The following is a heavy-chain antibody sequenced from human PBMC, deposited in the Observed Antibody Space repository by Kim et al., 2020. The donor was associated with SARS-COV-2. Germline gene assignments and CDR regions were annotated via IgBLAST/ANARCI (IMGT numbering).Heavy chain of an antibody. CDR1: GFTFSNYW. CDR2: INSDGSSI. D-gene: IGHD1-26*01. J-gene: IGHJ6*02. CDR3: SRVGIGSYYYKGMDV. Sequence: GGSLRLSCAASGFTFSNYWLHWVRQAPEKGLVWVSRINSDGSSISYADSVKGRFTISRDNAKNTLDLQMHSLGAEDTAIYYCSRVGIGSYYYKGMDVWGQGTTVTVSS. V-gene: IGHV3-74*01.